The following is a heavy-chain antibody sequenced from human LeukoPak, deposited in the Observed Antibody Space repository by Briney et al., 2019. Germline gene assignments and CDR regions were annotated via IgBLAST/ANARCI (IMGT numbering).Heavy chain of an antibody. V-gene: IGHV1-2*02. D-gene: IGHD6-13*01. CDR3: AREYSSSWFRSAPYYFDY. CDR2: INPNSGGT. Sequence: GASVKVSCKASGYTFTGYYMHWVRQAPGQGLEWMGWINPNSGGTNYAQKFQGRVTMTRDTSISTAYMELSRLRSDDTAVYYCAREYSSSWFRSAPYYFDYWGQGTLVTVSS. CDR1: GYTFTGYY. J-gene: IGHJ4*02.